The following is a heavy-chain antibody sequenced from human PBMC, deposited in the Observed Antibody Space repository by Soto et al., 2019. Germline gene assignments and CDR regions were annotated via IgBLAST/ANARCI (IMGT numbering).Heavy chain of an antibody. D-gene: IGHD6-6*01. CDR2: ISYDGSNK. CDR1: GFTFSSYG. V-gene: IGHV3-30*18. CDR3: AKDLLQLAPRGYGMDV. Sequence: QVQLVESGGGVVQPGRSLRLSCAASGFTFSSYGMHWVRQAPGKGLEWVAVISYDGSNKYYADSVKGRFTISRDNSKNTLYLQMNSLRAEDTAVYYCAKDLLQLAPRGYGMDVWGQGTTVTVSS. J-gene: IGHJ6*02.